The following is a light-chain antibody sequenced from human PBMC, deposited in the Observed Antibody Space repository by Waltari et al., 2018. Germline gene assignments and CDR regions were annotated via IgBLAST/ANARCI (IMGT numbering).Light chain of an antibody. V-gene: IGKV3-11*01. CDR2: AAS. Sequence: EIVLTQSPATLSLSPGERATLSCRASQGVSSYLAWYQQKPGQAPRLLIYAASKRATGIPARFSGSGSGTDFTLTISRLEPEDFAVYYCQQRAGWPTFGGGTKVEIK. CDR1: QGVSSY. CDR3: QQRAGWPT. J-gene: IGKJ4*01.